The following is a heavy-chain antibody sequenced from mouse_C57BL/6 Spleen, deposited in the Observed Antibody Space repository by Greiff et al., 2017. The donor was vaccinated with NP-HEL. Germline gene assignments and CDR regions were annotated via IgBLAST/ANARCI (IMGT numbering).Heavy chain of an antibody. CDR1: GFTFSDFY. Sequence: EVKVVESGGGLVQSGRSLRLSCATSGFTFSDFYMEWVRQAPGKGLEWIAASRNKANDYTTEYSASVKGRFIVSRDTSQSILYLQMNALRAEDTAIYYCARDAHYYGSSYYAMDYWGQGTSVTVSS. CDR2: SRNKANDYTT. V-gene: IGHV7-1*01. CDR3: ARDAHYYGSSYYAMDY. D-gene: IGHD1-1*01. J-gene: IGHJ4*01.